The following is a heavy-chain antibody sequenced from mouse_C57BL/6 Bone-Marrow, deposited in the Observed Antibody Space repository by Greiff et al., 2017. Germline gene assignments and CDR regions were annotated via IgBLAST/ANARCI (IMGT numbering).Heavy chain of an antibody. J-gene: IGHJ2*01. CDR3: AKSGPLGRSVDN. Sequence: QVQLQQPGAVLVKPGASVNMSCKASGYTFTSYWLTWVKQRPGQGLEWIGDIYPTSGRTNYSEKFKSKAILTVDTSSNTAYMQLSSLTAEDSAVFYCAKSGPLGRSVDNWGQGTTLTVSS. D-gene: IGHD3-1*01. CDR2: IYPTSGRT. V-gene: IGHV1-55*01. CDR1: GYTFTSYW.